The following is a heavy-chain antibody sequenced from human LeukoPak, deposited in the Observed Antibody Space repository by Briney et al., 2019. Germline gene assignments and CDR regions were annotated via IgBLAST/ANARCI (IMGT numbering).Heavy chain of an antibody. V-gene: IGHV3-23*01. D-gene: IGHD1-26*01. J-gene: IGHJ4*02. Sequence: GGSLRLSCAASGFTFSSYAMSWVRQAPGKGLECVSVITTSGGTTYYADSVKGRFTISRDNSKNTLYLQMNSLRGEDTAVYYCATTRAKGFDYWGQGTLVSVSS. CDR3: ATTRAKGFDY. CDR2: ITTSGGTT. CDR1: GFTFSSYA.